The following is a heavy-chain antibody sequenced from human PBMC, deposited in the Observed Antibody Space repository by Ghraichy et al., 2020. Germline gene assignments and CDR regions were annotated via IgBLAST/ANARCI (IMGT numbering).Heavy chain of an antibody. Sequence: SETLSLTCAVYGGSFSGYYWSWIRQPPGKGLEWIGEINHSGSTNYNPSLKSRVTISVDTSKNQFSLKLSSVTAADTAVYYCARGQGQQLVRYYYYYYMDVWGKGTTVTVSS. V-gene: IGHV4-34*01. J-gene: IGHJ6*03. CDR3: ARGQGQQLVRYYYYYYMDV. CDR2: INHSGST. CDR1: GGSFSGYY. D-gene: IGHD6-13*01.